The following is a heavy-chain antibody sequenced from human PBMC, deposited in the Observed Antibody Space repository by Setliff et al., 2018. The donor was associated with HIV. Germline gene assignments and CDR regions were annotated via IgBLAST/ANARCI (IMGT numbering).Heavy chain of an antibody. V-gene: IGHV4-59*12. CDR3: ARDFKRYNSPCRFDP. J-gene: IGHJ5*02. D-gene: IGHD6-13*01. Sequence: PSETLSLTCTVSGGSISSYYWSWIRQPPGKGLEWIGYIYYSGSTNYNPSLKSRVTISVDKSQNQFSLKLSSVTAADTAVYYCARDFKRYNSPCRFDPWGQGTLVTVSS. CDR1: GGSISSYY. CDR2: IYYSGST.